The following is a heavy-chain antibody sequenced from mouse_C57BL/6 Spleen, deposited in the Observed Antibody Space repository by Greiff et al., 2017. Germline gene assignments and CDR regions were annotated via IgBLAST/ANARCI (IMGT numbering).Heavy chain of an antibody. D-gene: IGHD2-2*01. CDR3: ARGGYEFAY. CDR1: GYAFSSSW. J-gene: IGHJ3*01. V-gene: IGHV1-82*01. Sequence: QVQLQQSGPELVKPGASVKISCKASGYAFSSSWMNWVKQRPGKGLEWIGRIYPGDGDTNYNGKFKGKATLTADKSSSTAYMQRSGLPSEDSAVYFCARGGYEFAYWGQGTLVTVSA. CDR2: IYPGDGDT.